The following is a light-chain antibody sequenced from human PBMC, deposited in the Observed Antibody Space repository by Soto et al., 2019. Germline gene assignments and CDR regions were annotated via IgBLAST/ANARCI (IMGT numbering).Light chain of an antibody. CDR1: QGISYY. J-gene: IGKJ3*01. CDR3: QQYNDLPR. V-gene: IGKV1-33*01. Sequence: QLTQSPSSLSASVGDRVTITCRASQGISYYLNWYQQKPGKAPKLLIYDASNLEAGVPPRFSGGGSGTDFTLTISSLQPEDIATYYCQQYNDLPRFGPGTKVDIK. CDR2: DAS.